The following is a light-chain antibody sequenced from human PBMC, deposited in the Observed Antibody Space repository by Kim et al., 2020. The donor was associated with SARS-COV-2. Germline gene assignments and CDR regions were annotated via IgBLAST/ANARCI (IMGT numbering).Light chain of an antibody. J-gene: IGLJ1*01. CDR3: CSYAGSYIHYV. V-gene: IGLV2-11*01. CDR1: SSDVGGYNY. Sequence: QSAPTQARSVSGSPGQSVTISCTGTSSDVGGYNYVSWYQQHPGKAPKLMIYDVSERPSGVPDRFSGSKSGNTASLTISGLQAEDEAEYYCCSYAGSYIHYVFGTGTKVTVL. CDR2: DVS.